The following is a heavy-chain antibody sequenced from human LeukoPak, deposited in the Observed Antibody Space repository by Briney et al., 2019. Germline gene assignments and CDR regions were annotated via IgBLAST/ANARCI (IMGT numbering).Heavy chain of an antibody. CDR2: IYYSGST. J-gene: IGHJ5*02. V-gene: IGHV4-59*01. CDR3: ARADFGYCSSTSCPGWFDP. Sequence: SETLSLTCTVSGGSISSYYWSWIRQPPGKGLEWIGYIYYSGSTNYNPSLKRRITISVDTSKNQFSLKLSSVTAADTAVYYCARADFGYCSSTSCPGWFDPWGQGTLVTVSS. CDR1: GGSISSYY. D-gene: IGHD2-2*03.